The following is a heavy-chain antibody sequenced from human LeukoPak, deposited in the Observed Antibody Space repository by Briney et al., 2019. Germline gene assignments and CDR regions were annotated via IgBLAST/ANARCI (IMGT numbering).Heavy chain of an antibody. J-gene: IGHJ6*02. D-gene: IGHD3-22*01. Sequence: GGSLRLSCAASGFTFSSYSMNWVRQAPGKGLEWVSSISSSSSYIYYADSLKGRFTISRDNAKNSLFLQMHSLRAEDTAVYYCARDSDFDSSGYYPYYYYYYNMDVWGQGTTVTVSS. CDR2: ISSSSSYI. V-gene: IGHV3-21*01. CDR1: GFTFSSYS. CDR3: ARDSDFDSSGYYPYYYYYYNMDV.